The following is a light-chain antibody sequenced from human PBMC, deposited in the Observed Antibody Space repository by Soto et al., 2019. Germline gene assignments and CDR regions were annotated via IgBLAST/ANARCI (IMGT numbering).Light chain of an antibody. V-gene: IGKV3-20*01. Sequence: EVVSTQSPATLSVSPGERATLSCRASQSVSSSYLAWYQQKPGQAPRLLIYGASSRATGIPDRFSGSGSGTDFTLTISRLEPEDFAVYYCQQYGSSSWTFGQRTKVDIK. J-gene: IGKJ1*01. CDR2: GAS. CDR3: QQYGSSSWT. CDR1: QSVSSSY.